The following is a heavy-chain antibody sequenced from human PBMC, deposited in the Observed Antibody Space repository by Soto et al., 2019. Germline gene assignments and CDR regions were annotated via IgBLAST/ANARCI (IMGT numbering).Heavy chain of an antibody. V-gene: IGHV4-39*01. D-gene: IGHD6-6*01. CDR2: IYYSGST. J-gene: IGHJ4*02. CDR1: GGSISSSSYY. Sequence: QLQLQESGPGLVKPSETLSLTCTVSGGSISSSSYYWGWIRQPPGKGLEWIGSIYYSGSTYYNPSLKSRVTISVDTSKNQFSLKLSSVTAADTAVYYCARQKIAARPGLFDYWGQGTLVTVSS. CDR3: ARQKIAARPGLFDY.